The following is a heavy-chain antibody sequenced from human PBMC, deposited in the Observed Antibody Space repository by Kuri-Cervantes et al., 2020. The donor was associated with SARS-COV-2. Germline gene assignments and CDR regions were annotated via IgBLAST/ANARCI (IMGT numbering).Heavy chain of an antibody. CDR1: GFSFTSYS. J-gene: IGHJ5*02. D-gene: IGHD1-26*01. V-gene: IGHV3-48*01. CDR2: ISSSSSKI. CDR3: ARDVSGSYSWFDP. Sequence: GGSLRPSCAAYGFSFTSYSMNWVRQAPGKGLEWVGSISSSSSKIDYADSVKGRFTISGDKSKNTLYLQMNSLRAGGTAVYYCARDVSGSYSWFDPWGQGTLVTVSS.